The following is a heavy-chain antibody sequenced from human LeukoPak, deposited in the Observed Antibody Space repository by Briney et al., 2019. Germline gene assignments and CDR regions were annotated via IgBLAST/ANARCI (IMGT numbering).Heavy chain of an antibody. J-gene: IGHJ4*02. CDR1: GFTFNIFG. D-gene: IGHD1-26*01. V-gene: IGHV3-30*18. CDR2: ILYDGSNR. Sequence: GTSLRLSCAASGFTFNIFGMHWVRQAPGKGLEWVALILYDGSNRYSADSVKGRFTISRDNSKNMVYLQMNSLRAEDTAVCYCAKDLSSYSGSYYVPDHWGQGTLVTVSS. CDR3: AKDLSSYSGSYYVPDH.